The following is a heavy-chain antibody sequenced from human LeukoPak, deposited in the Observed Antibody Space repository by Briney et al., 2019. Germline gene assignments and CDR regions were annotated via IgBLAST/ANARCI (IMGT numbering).Heavy chain of an antibody. CDR3: AGAYCGGDCPPDY. V-gene: IGHV3-21*01. CDR2: ISSSSSYI. D-gene: IGHD2-21*02. CDR1: GFTFSSYS. J-gene: IGHJ4*02. Sequence: GGSLRLSCAASGFTFSSYSMNWVRQAPGKGLEWVSSISSSSSYIYYADSVKGRFTISRDNAKNSLYLQMNSLRAEDTAVYYCAGAYCGGDCPPDYWGQGTLVTVSS.